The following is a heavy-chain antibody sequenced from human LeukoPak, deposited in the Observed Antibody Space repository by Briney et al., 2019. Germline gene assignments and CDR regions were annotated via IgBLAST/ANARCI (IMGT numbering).Heavy chain of an antibody. Sequence: ASVKVSCKASGYTFTSYDINWVRRAPGQGLEWMGWMNPNSGNTGYAQKFQGRVTMTRNTAMSTAYMELSCLRFEDTAVYYCARDGITMVRGVKGTNVNFDYWGQGTLVTVSS. J-gene: IGHJ4*02. CDR2: MNPNSGNT. D-gene: IGHD3-10*01. V-gene: IGHV1-8*01. CDR3: ARDGITMVRGVKGTNVNFDY. CDR1: GYTFTSYD.